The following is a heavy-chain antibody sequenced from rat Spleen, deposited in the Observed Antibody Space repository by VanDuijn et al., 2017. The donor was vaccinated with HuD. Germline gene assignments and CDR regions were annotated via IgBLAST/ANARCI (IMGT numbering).Heavy chain of an antibody. Sequence: EVQLVESGGGLVQPGRSLKISCAASGFTFSNYGMAWVRQAPTKGLEWVATITHNDGNTYYPDSVKGRFTISRDNAKSTLYLEMNSLRSEDTATYYCARSDGTHYYLPFIYWGQGTQVTVSS. J-gene: IGHJ3*01. CDR2: ITHNDGNT. CDR1: GFTFSNYG. CDR3: ARSDGTHYYLPFIY. D-gene: IGHD1-12*02. V-gene: IGHV5-29*01.